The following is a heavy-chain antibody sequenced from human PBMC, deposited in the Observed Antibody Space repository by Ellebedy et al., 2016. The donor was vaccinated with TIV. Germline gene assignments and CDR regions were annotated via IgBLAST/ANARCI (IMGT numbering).Heavy chain of an antibody. J-gene: IGHJ4*02. V-gene: IGHV3-30*18. CDR1: GFTFSSYG. CDR3: AKGVGATTSLYYFDY. CDR2: ISYDGTNK. Sequence: PGGSLRLSCAASGFTFSSYGMHLVRQAPGKGLEWVAVISYDGTNKYYEDSVKGRFTISRDNSKNTLYLQMNSLRAEDTAVYYCAKGVGATTSLYYFDYWGQGTLVTVSS. D-gene: IGHD1-26*01.